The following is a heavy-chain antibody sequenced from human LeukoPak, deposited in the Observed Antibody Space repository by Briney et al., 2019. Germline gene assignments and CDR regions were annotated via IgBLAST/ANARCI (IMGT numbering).Heavy chain of an antibody. J-gene: IGHJ4*02. CDR3: AKDYSSGWYGGVFDY. Sequence: PGGSLRLSCAASGFTFSSYAMSWVRQAPGKGLEWVSAISGSGGSTYYADSVKGRFTISRDNSKNTLYLQMNSLRAEDTAVYYCAKDYSSGWYGGVFDYWGQGTLVTVSS. CDR1: GFTFSSYA. V-gene: IGHV3-23*01. D-gene: IGHD4-23*01. CDR2: ISGSGGST.